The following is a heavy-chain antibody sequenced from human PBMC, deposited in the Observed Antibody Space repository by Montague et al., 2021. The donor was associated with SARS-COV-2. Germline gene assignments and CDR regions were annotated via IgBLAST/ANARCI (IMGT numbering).Heavy chain of an antibody. CDR2: MYNSRSS. CDR3: VREGIPTPGAERKILHYHGMDV. Sequence: SETLSLTCTVSGGSISAYYWSWIRQTPGKGLEWIAYMYNSRSSNYNPSLKSRVSISVDTSKSQFSLKLTSVTAADTAVYYCVREGIPTPGAERKILHYHGMDVWGQGTTVTVSS. V-gene: IGHV4-59*13. D-gene: IGHD1-14*01. CDR1: GGSISAYY. J-gene: IGHJ6*02.